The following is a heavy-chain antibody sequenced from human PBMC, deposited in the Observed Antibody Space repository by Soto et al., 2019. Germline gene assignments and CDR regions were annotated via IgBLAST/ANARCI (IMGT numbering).Heavy chain of an antibody. CDR1: GFTFSSYA. CDR2: ISDIGGTT. CDR3: VNEGDYSYSWYDFDF. D-gene: IGHD6-13*01. Sequence: EVQLLESGGGLVQPGGSLRLSCVASGFTFSSYAMSWVRQAPGKGLEWVSVISDIGGTTYYGDSVKGRFTISRDNSKKTLFLQVNNLRADETAVYYCVNEGDYSYSWYDFDFWGKGTLVTVTS. J-gene: IGHJ4*02. V-gene: IGHV3-23*01.